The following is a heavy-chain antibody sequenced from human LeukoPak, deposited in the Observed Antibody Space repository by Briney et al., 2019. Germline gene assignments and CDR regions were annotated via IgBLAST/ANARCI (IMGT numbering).Heavy chain of an antibody. Sequence: GASVNFSCKTSGGTFSSYAISWVRQAPGQGLEWMGGIIPIFGTANYAQKFQGRVTITADKSTSTAYMELSSLRSEDTAVYYCAGGTNGYFDYWGQGTLVTVSS. V-gene: IGHV1-69*06. D-gene: IGHD1-1*01. J-gene: IGHJ4*02. CDR3: AGGTNGYFDY. CDR2: IIPIFGTA. CDR1: GGTFSSYA.